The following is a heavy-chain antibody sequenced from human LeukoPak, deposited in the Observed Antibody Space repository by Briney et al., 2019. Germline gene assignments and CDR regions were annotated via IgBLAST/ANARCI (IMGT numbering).Heavy chain of an antibody. J-gene: IGHJ2*01. CDR3: ARGGSIAAAGRRVNWYFDL. D-gene: IGHD6-13*01. V-gene: IGHV4-59*01. CDR1: GGSISSYY. CDR2: IYYSGST. Sequence: SETLSLTCTVSGGSISSYYWSWIRQPPGKGLEWIGYIYYSGSTNYNPSLKSRVTISVDTSKNQFSLKLSSVTAADTAVYYCARGGSIAAAGRRVNWYFDLWGRGTLVTVSS.